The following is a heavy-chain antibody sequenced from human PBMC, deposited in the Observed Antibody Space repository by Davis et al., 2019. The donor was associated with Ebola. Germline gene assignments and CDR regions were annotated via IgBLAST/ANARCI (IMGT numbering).Heavy chain of an antibody. CDR1: GGSISGYY. CDR2: INHSGST. J-gene: IGHJ5*02. V-gene: IGHV4-34*01. CDR3: ARGVGATTGWFDP. D-gene: IGHD1-26*01. Sequence: MPSETLSLTCAVYGGSISGYYWSWIRQPPGKGLEWIGEINHSGSTNYNPSLKSRVTISVDTSKNQFSLKLSSVTAADTAVYYCARGVGATTGWFDPWGQGTLVTVSS.